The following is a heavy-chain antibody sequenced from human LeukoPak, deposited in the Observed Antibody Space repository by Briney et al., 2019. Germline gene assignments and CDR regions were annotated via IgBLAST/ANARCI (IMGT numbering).Heavy chain of an antibody. CDR2: ISSISTTI. J-gene: IGHJ3*02. CDR3: VRNDGDDAFDI. D-gene: IGHD4-17*01. CDR1: GFTFSSYS. V-gene: IGHV3-48*01. Sequence: GGSLRLSCAASGFTFSSYSMNWFRQAPGRGLEWVSYISSISTTIYYKDSVKGRFTVSRDNAKNSLYLHMTSLRAEDTAVYYCVRNDGDDAFDIWGQGTMVTVSS.